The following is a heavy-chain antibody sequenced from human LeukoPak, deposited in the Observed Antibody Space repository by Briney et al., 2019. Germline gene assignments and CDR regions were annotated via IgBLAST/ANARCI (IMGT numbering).Heavy chain of an antibody. CDR3: AGTTAGLFNWFDP. V-gene: IGHV3-66*02. CDR1: AFTVSRNY. D-gene: IGHD3/OR15-3a*01. CDR2: IYDDDST. Sequence: GSLRLSCVASAFTVSRNYMSWVRQAPGEGLEWVSVIYDDDSTYYADSVKGRFTISRDNSKNTVYLQMNSLRVEDTALYYCAGTTAGLFNWFDPWGQGTLVTVSS. J-gene: IGHJ5*02.